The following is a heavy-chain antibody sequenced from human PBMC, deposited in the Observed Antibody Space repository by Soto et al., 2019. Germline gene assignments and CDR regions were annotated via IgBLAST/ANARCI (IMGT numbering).Heavy chain of an antibody. CDR1: GLTFSSYA. CDR3: AKDPGGLRRITMIVDHFDY. CDR2: ISGSGGST. V-gene: IGHV3-23*01. Sequence: GGSLRLSCAASGLTFSSYAMSWVRQAPGKGLEWVSAISGSGGSTYYADSVRGRFTISRDNSKNTLYLQMNSLRAEDTAVYYCAKDPGGLRRITMIVDHFDYWGQGTLVTVSS. J-gene: IGHJ4*02. D-gene: IGHD3-22*01.